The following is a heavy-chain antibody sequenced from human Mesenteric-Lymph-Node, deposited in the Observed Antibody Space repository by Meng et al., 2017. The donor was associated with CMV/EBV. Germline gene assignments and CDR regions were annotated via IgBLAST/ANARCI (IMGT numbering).Heavy chain of an antibody. Sequence: GESLKISCAASGLTFRNYGMTWVRQAPGKGLVWVSVISIDGRTTYHADSVKGRFTISRDNSKNTLYLQMNSLRAEDTAAYYCAKDVRNELLSSYGMDVWGQGTTVTVSS. J-gene: IGHJ6*02. CDR1: GLTFRNYG. V-gene: IGHV3-NL1*01. CDR3: AKDVRNELLSSYGMDV. CDR2: ISIDGRTT. D-gene: IGHD2-21*01.